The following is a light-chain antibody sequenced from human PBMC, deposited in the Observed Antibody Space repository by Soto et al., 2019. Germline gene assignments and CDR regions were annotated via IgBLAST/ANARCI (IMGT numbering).Light chain of an antibody. CDR2: DAS. J-gene: IGKJ5*01. V-gene: IGKV3-11*01. CDR1: LNVNSY. Sequence: VLTQSPATLSLSPGEIATLYCSASLNVNSYLAWYQQKPGQAPRLLIYDASNRAAGIPARFSGSGSGTDFTLTISSLEPEDFAIYYCQQRQYWPPITFGQGTRLEIK. CDR3: QQRQYWPPIT.